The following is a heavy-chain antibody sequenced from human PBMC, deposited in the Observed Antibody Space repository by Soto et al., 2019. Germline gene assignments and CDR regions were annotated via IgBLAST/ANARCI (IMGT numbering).Heavy chain of an antibody. Sequence: SETLSLTCTVSGGSISSSSYYWGWIRQPPGKGLEWIGSIYYSGSTYYNPSLKSRVTISVDTSKNQFSLKLSSVTAADTAVYYCARQESGYFNWFDPWGQGTLVTVSS. D-gene: IGHD3-3*01. CDR3: ARQESGYFNWFDP. V-gene: IGHV4-39*01. CDR1: GGSISSSSYY. J-gene: IGHJ5*02. CDR2: IYYSGST.